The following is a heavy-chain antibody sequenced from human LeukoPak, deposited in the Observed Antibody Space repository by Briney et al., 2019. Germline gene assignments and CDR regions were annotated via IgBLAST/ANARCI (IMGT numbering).Heavy chain of an antibody. D-gene: IGHD3-22*01. J-gene: IGHJ4*02. CDR1: GYSISSGYY. CDR2: IYHSGST. Sequence: SETLSLTCTVSGYSISSGYYWGWIRQPPGKGLEWIGSIYHSGSTYYNPSLKSRVTISVDTSKNQFSLKLSSVTAADTALYYCARGARGDSSGYYYYWGQGTRVTVSS. V-gene: IGHV4-38-2*02. CDR3: ARGARGDSSGYYYY.